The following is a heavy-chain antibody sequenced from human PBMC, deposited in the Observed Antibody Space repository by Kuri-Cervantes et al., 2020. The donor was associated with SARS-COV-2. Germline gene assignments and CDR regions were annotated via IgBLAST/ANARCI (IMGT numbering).Heavy chain of an antibody. D-gene: IGHD3-10*01. CDR1: GGTFSSYA. J-gene: IGHJ5*02. V-gene: IGHV1-18*01. Sequence: ASVKVSCKASGGTFSSYAISWVRQAPGQGLEWMGWISAYNGNTNYAQKLQGRVTMTTDTSTSTAYMELRSLRSDDTAVYYCARVMSPTPRAMGYGSGSYYQNWFDPWGQGTLVTVSS. CDR3: ARVMSPTPRAMGYGSGSYYQNWFDP. CDR2: ISAYNGNT.